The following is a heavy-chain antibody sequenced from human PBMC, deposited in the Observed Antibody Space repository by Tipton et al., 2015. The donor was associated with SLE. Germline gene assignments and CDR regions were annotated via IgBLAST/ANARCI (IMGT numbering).Heavy chain of an antibody. J-gene: IGHJ3*02. D-gene: IGHD3-3*01. CDR3: AREVNRRDDSDAFDI. V-gene: IGHV3-23*01. Sequence: SLRLSCAASGFTFSNYAINWVRQAPGKGLEWVSAISKSGVTTYYADSVKGRFTISRDNSKNTLNLQMNSLRGGDTAVYYCAREVNRRDDSDAFDIWGQGTVVTVSS. CDR1: GFTFSNYA. CDR2: ISKSGVTT.